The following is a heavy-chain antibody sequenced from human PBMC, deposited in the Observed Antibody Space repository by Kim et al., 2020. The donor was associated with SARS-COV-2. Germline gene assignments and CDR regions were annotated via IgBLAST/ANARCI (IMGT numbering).Heavy chain of an antibody. CDR3: ARGAKYYDILTGNWYFDL. J-gene: IGHJ2*01. CDR1: GGSFSGYY. V-gene: IGHV4-34*01. Sequence: SETLSLTCAVYGGSFSGYYWSWIRQPPGKGLEWIGEINHSGSTNYNPSLKSRVTISVDTSKNQFSLKLSSVTAADTAVYYCARGAKYYDILTGNWYFDLWGRGTLVTVSS. CDR2: INHSGST. D-gene: IGHD3-9*01.